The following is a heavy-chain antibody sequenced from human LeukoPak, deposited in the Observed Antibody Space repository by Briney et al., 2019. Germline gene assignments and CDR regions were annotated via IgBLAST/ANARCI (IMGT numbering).Heavy chain of an antibody. CDR1: FYSFTSYG. Sequence: SVKVCCKASFYSFTSYGIRGVRQARGQGREWMGYISSYNGNTKYAQKLQGRVTMTTDTSTSTAYMDLRSLRSDDTAVYYCARDDYGGNSGLFDYWGQGTLVTVSS. CDR3: ARDDYGGNSGLFDY. J-gene: IGHJ4*02. V-gene: IGHV1-18*01. CDR2: ISSYNGNT. D-gene: IGHD4-23*01.